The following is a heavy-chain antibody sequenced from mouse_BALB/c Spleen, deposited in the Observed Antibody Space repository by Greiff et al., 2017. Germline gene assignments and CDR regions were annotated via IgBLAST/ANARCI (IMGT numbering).Heavy chain of an antibody. V-gene: IGHV1S56*01. J-gene: IGHJ4*01. Sequence: VQLQQSGPELVKPGASVRISCKASGYTFTSYYIHWVKQRPGQGLEWIGWIYPGNVNTKYNEKFKGKATLTADKSSSTAYMQLSSLTSEDSAVYFFARGGNYHYYAMDYWGQGTSVTVSS. CDR2: IYPGNVNT. CDR1: GYTFTSYY. CDR3: ARGGNYHYYAMDY. D-gene: IGHD2-1*01.